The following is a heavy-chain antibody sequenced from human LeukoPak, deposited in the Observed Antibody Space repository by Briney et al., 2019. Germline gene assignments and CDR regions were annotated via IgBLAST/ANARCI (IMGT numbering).Heavy chain of an antibody. Sequence: GGSLRLSCAASGFTFSSYGMHWVRQAPGKGLEWVAVISYDGSNKYYADSVKGRFTISRDNSKNTLYLQMNSLRAEDTAVYYCAKDWPVSGDHYSPFDYWGQGTLVTVSS. CDR1: GFTFSSYG. CDR2: ISYDGSNK. V-gene: IGHV3-30*18. CDR3: AKDWPVSGDHYSPFDY. D-gene: IGHD4-11*01. J-gene: IGHJ4*02.